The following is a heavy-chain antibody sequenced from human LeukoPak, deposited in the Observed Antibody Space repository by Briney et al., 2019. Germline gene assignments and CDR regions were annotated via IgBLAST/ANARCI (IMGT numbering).Heavy chain of an antibody. CDR3: ARGSVAAERGYFQH. CDR1: GYTFTSYD. V-gene: IGHV1-8*01. D-gene: IGHD6-13*01. Sequence: GASVKVSCKASGYTFTSYDINWVRQATGQGLEWMGWMNPNSGNTGYAQKFQGGVTMTRNTSISTAYMELSSLRSEDTAVYYCARGSVAAERGYFQHWGQGTLVTVSS. CDR2: MNPNSGNT. J-gene: IGHJ1*01.